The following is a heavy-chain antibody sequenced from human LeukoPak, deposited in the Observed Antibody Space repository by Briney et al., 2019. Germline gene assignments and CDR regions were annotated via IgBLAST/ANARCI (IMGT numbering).Heavy chain of an antibody. D-gene: IGHD1-26*01. CDR3: ARRSPYYYMDV. V-gene: IGHV4-38-2*01. CDR2: IFHSGST. Sequence: PSETLSLTCAVSTYSISSGDDWGWVRQPPGKGLAWIGSIFHSGSTYYNPSLKSRVTIAVDTSKNQFSLKLTSVTAADTAVYYCARRSPYYYMDVWGKGTTVTVSS. J-gene: IGHJ6*03. CDR1: TYSISSGDD.